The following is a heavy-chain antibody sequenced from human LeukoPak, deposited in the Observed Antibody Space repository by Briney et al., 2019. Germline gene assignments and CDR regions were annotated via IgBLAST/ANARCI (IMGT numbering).Heavy chain of an antibody. D-gene: IGHD1-1*01. V-gene: IGHV3-9*01. CDR3: AKAGTTLIYYYMDV. CDR2: ISWNSGYI. CDR1: GFTFSSYG. J-gene: IGHJ6*03. Sequence: GGTLRLSCAASGFTFSSYGMSWVRQDPGKGLEWVSGISWNSGYIGYADSVKGRFTISRDNAKNSLYLQMNSLRAEDTALYYCAKAGTTLIYYYMDVWGKGTTVTISS.